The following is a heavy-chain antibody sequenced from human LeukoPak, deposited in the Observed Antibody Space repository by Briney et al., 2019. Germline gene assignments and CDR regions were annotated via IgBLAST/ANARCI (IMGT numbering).Heavy chain of an antibody. CDR3: AKDRLTNLNVGNLGYCSGGSCYSGFFDY. D-gene: IGHD2-15*01. Sequence: GGSLRLSCAASGFTFSSFAMNWVRQAPGKGLEWVSGVSGSGDSTYYADSVKGRFTISRDNSKSTLFLQMNSLRAEDTAVYYCAKDRLTNLNVGNLGYCSGGSCYSGFFDYWGQGTLVTVSS. J-gene: IGHJ4*02. CDR1: GFTFSSFA. V-gene: IGHV3-23*01. CDR2: VSGSGDST.